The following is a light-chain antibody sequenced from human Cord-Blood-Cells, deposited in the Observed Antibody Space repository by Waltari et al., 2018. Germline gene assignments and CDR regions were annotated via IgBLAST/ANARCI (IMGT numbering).Light chain of an antibody. V-gene: IGLV2-14*03. CDR1: SSDVGGYNH. CDR3: SSYTSSSNRYV. CDR2: DDS. J-gene: IGLJ1*01. Sequence: QSALTQPASVSGSPGQSITISCTGTSSDVGGYNHVSWYQQNPGNTPKPMIDDDSTRPSGVANRFSGSKTGNAAALTISGLQPEGEAEYYCSSYTSSSNRYVFGTGTKFTVL.